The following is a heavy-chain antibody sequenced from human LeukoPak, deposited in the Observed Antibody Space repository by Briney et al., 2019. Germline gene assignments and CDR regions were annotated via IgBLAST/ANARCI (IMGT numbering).Heavy chain of an antibody. J-gene: IGHJ4*02. CDR2: IYSGGDI. D-gene: IGHD2-21*02. Sequence: GGSLRLSCAASGITVSNNYMSWVRQAPGKGLEWVSIIYSGGDIYYADSVKGRFTISRDNSKNTLYLQMNSLRAEDTAVYYCARGGVTSFHYWGQGTLVTVSS. CDR3: ARGGVTSFHY. CDR1: GITVSNNY. V-gene: IGHV3-66*01.